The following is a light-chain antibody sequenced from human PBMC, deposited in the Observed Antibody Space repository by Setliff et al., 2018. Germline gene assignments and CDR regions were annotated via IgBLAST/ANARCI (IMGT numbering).Light chain of an antibody. J-gene: IGLJ1*01. CDR2: GNS. CDR3: QSHDSSLSVHYV. CDR1: SSNIGAGYD. V-gene: IGLV1-40*01. Sequence: QSVLTQPPSVSGAPGQRVTISCTGSSSNIGAGYDVHWYQQLPGTAPKLLIYGNSNRPSGVPDRFSGSKSGTSASLAITGLQAEDEADYYCQSHDSSLSVHYVFGTGTKVTVL.